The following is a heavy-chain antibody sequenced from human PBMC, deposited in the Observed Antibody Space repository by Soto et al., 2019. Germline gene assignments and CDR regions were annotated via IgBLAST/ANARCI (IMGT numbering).Heavy chain of an antibody. J-gene: IGHJ5*02. V-gene: IGHV1-2*02. D-gene: IGHD1-26*01. Sequence: ASVKVSCKASGYTFTGYYMHWVRQAPGQGLEWMGWINPNSGGTNYAQKFQGRVTMTRDTSISTAYMELSRLRSDDTAVYYCARDGGSSGSYNWFDPWGQGTLVTVSS. CDR2: INPNSGGT. CDR3: ARDGGSSGSYNWFDP. CDR1: GYTFTGYY.